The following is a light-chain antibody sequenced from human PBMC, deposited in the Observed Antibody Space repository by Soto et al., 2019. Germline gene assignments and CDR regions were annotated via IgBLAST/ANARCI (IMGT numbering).Light chain of an antibody. CDR2: INSDGSH. V-gene: IGLV4-69*01. CDR1: SGHSTYA. CDR3: QSLGTGIQV. Sequence: QSVLTQSPSASASLGASVKLTCTLSSGHSTYAIAWHQQQSEKGPRFLMKINSDGSHSKGDGFSDRFSGSSSGAERHLTISSLQSEDEADYYCQSLGTGIQVFGGGTKLTVL. J-gene: IGLJ3*02.